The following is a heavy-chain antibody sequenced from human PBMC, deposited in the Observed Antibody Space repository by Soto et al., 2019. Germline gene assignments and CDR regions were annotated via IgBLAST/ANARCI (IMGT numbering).Heavy chain of an antibody. CDR3: ERLRIATNNYKWFDP. J-gene: IGHJ5*02. CDR2: IYVTGAV. CDR1: GAALNSGNYY. V-gene: IGHV4-31*03. D-gene: IGHD2-21*01. Sequence: SETLSLTCSVSGAALNSGNYYWSWIRQVPGKGLEWIGHIYVTGAVDYNPSLRERITISQDTSERQFSLNLRLVTAADTAVYYCERLRIATNNYKWFDPWGQGTLVT.